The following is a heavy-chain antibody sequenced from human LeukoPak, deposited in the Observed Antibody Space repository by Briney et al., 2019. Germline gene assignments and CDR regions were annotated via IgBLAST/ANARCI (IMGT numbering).Heavy chain of an antibody. CDR3: ARGVGSSGYYSYYFDY. CDR2: INHGGST. J-gene: IGHJ4*02. Sequence: SETLSLTCGVYGGSFSGYYWSWIRQPPGKGLEWIGEINHGGSTNYNPSFKSRVTISVDSSKHQFSLKLSSVTAADTAVYYCARGVGSSGYYSYYFDYWGQGTLVTVSS. V-gene: IGHV4-34*01. D-gene: IGHD3-22*01. CDR1: GGSFSGYY.